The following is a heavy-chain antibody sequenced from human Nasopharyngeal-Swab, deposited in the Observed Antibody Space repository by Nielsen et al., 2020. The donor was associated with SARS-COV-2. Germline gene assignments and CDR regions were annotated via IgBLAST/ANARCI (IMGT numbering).Heavy chain of an antibody. CDR3: ARDEMGDLIGYCSSTSCYPDY. D-gene: IGHD2-2*01. Sequence: GGSLRPSCAAPGFTFSSYGMHWVRQAPGKGLEWVAVIWYDGSNKYYADSVKGRFTISRDNSKNTLYLQMNSLRAEDTAVYYCARDEMGDLIGYCSSTSCYPDYWGQGTLVTVSS. V-gene: IGHV3-33*01. CDR1: GFTFSSYG. CDR2: IWYDGSNK. J-gene: IGHJ4*02.